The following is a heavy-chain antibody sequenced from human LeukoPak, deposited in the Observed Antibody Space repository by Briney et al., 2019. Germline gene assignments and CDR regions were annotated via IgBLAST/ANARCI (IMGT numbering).Heavy chain of an antibody. V-gene: IGHV1-69*06. CDR2: IIPIFGTA. Sequence: ASVKVSCKASGGTLSSYAISWVRQAPGQGLEWMGRIIPIFGTANYAQKFQGRVTITADKSTSTAYMELSSLRSEDTAVYYCAIGGSTSPVRLGGQYYFDYWGQGTLVTVSS. D-gene: IGHD2-2*01. CDR1: GGTLSSYA. CDR3: AIGGSTSPVRLGGQYYFDY. J-gene: IGHJ4*02.